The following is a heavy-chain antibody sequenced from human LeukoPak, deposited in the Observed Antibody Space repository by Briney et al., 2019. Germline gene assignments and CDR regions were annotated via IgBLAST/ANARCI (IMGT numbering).Heavy chain of an antibody. CDR1: GFTFSSYE. D-gene: IGHD2-15*01. CDR2: ISGSGNTI. V-gene: IGHV3-48*03. J-gene: IGHJ3*02. CDR3: AREGFSGVVVNLVDDAFDI. Sequence: GGSLRLSXASSGFTFSSYEMNWVRQAPGKGLEWVSYISGSGNTIYYADSVKGRFTISRDNAKNSLYLQMNSLRAEDTAVYYCAREGFSGVVVNLVDDAFDIWGQGTMVTVSS.